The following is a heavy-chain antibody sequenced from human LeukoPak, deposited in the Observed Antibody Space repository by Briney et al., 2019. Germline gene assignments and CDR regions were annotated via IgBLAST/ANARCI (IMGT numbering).Heavy chain of an antibody. CDR3: ARGPRSIAVAGTFDD. J-gene: IGHJ4*02. D-gene: IGHD6-19*01. V-gene: IGHV4-59*01. CDR1: GGSISSCY. Sequence: SETLSLTCTVSGGSISSCYWSWIRQPAGKGLEWIGYIYSSGSTNYNPSLKSRVTISVDTSKNQFSLKLSSVTAADTAVYYCARGPRSIAVAGTFDDWGQGTLVTVSS. CDR2: IYSSGST.